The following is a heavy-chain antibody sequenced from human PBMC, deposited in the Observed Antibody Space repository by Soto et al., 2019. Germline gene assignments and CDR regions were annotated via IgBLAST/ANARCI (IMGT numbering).Heavy chain of an antibody. Sequence: EVQLVESGGGLVQPGGSLRLSCAASGFTFSSYWMHWVRQAPGKGLVWVSSIITDASSTSYADPVKGRFTISRDNAKNTLYLQMNSVRAEDTAGYYCARLPNKSPQNWGQGTLVSVSP. CDR3: ARLPNKSPQN. CDR1: GFTFSSYW. V-gene: IGHV3-74*01. J-gene: IGHJ1*01. CDR2: IITDASST.